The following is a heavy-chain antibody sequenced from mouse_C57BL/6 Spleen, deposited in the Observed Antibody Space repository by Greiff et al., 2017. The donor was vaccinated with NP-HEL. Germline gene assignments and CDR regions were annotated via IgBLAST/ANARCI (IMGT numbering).Heavy chain of an antibody. J-gene: IGHJ2*01. V-gene: IGHV1-82*01. CDR3: ARAFITTVVAEGYFDY. Sequence: VKLMESGPELVKPGASVKISCKASGYAFSSSWMNWVKQRPGKGLEWIGRIYPGDGDTNYNGKFKGKATLTADKSSSTAYMQLSSLTSEDSAVYFCARAFITTVVAEGYFDYWGQGTTLTVSS. D-gene: IGHD1-1*01. CDR2: IYPGDGDT. CDR1: GYAFSSSW.